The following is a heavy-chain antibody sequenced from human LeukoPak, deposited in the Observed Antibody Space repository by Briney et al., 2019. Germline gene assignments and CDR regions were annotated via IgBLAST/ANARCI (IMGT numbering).Heavy chain of an antibody. CDR1: GFTFSSYS. J-gene: IGHJ4*02. V-gene: IGHV3-48*01. CDR3: ARVEGYCSSTSCYPLDY. Sequence: GGSLRLSCAASGFTFSSYSMNWVRQAPGKGLEWVSYISSSSSTIYYADSVKGRFTISRDNAKNSLYLQMNSLRAEDTAVYYCARVEGYCSSTSCYPLDYWGQGTLVTDSS. CDR2: ISSSSSTI. D-gene: IGHD2-2*01.